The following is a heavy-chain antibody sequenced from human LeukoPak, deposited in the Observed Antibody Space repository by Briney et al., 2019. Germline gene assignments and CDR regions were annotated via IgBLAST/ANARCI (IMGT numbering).Heavy chain of an antibody. CDR3: ARGFVLGAAKNYFDY. Sequence: GGSLRLSCAASGFTFSNFGMNWVRQAPGKGLEWVSIITSGVGITYYADSVKGRFTISRDNSKNTLSLQMNSLRAEDTALYYCARGFVLGAAKNYFDYWGQGALVTVSS. V-gene: IGHV3-23*01. CDR2: ITSGVGIT. J-gene: IGHJ4*02. D-gene: IGHD2-21*02. CDR1: GFTFSNFG.